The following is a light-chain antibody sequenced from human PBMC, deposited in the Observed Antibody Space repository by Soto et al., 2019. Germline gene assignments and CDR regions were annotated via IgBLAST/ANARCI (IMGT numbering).Light chain of an antibody. CDR3: ASYTTSSTYV. CDR1: SSDVGGYSH. J-gene: IGLJ1*01. Sequence: QSVLTQPASVSGSPGQSIAISRTGTSSDVGGYSHVSWYQQQPGKAPKLVISDVSNRPSGVSDRFSGSKSGNTASLTISGLQTEDEADYYCASYTTSSTYVFGTGTKVTVL. V-gene: IGLV2-14*01. CDR2: DVS.